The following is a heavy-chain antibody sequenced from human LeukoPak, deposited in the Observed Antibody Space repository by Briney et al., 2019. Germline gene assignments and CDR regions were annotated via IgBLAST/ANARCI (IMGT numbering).Heavy chain of an antibody. D-gene: IGHD3-16*01. CDR1: GFTFSSYW. CDR2: IKQDGSEK. CDR3: ARGGGKFDY. J-gene: IGHJ4*02. V-gene: IGHV3-7*04. Sequence: GGSLRLSCAASGFTFSSYWMSWVRQAPAKGLEWVANIKQDGSEKNYVDSVKGRFTISRDNVKNSPYLQMNSLRAEDTAVYYCARGGGKFDYWGQGTQVTVSS.